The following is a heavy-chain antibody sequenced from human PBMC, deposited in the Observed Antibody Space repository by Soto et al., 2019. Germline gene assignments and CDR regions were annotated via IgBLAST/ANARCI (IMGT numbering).Heavy chain of an antibody. CDR1: GFSLSTSGVG. Sequence: QITLKEAGPTLVKPTQTLTLTCTFSGFSLSTSGVGVGWIRQPPGKALEWLALIYWNDDKRYSPSLNSRLTITKDTSKHQVVLTMTNMDPVDTATYYCAHNQRSGYIRRGYFDYWGQGTLVTVSS. CDR2: IYWNDDK. CDR3: AHNQRSGYIRRGYFDY. V-gene: IGHV2-5*01. D-gene: IGHD5-12*01. J-gene: IGHJ4*02.